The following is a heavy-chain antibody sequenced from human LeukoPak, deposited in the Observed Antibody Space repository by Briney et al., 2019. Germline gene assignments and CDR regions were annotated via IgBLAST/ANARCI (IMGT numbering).Heavy chain of an antibody. D-gene: IGHD3-3*01. CDR1: GGSFSGYY. CDR2: INHSGST. CDR3: ARARTIFGVVIIRYYYYGMDV. J-gene: IGHJ6*02. V-gene: IGHV4-34*01. Sequence: SETLSLTCAVYGGSFSGYYWSWIRQPPGKGLEWIGEINHSGSTNYNPSLKSRVTISVDTSKNQFSLKLSSVTAADTAVYYCARARTIFGVVIIRYYYYGMDVWGQGTTVTVSS.